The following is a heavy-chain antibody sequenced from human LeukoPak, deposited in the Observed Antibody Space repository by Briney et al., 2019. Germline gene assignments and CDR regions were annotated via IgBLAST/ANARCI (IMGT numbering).Heavy chain of an antibody. CDR2: ISGYNGNT. J-gene: IGHJ4*02. Sequence: ASVKVSCKASGYTFSSYGISWVRQAPGQGLEWMGWISGYNGNTKYAQKVKDRVTMTTDTSTSTAYMELRSLRSDDTAVYYCARDVDSTMVLFDYWGQGTLVTVSS. V-gene: IGHV1-18*01. D-gene: IGHD4/OR15-4a*01. CDR3: ARDVDSTMVLFDY. CDR1: GYTFSSYG.